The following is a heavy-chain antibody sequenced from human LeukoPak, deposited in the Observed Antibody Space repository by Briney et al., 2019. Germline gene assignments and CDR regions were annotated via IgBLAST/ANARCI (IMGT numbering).Heavy chain of an antibody. D-gene: IGHD3-3*01. J-gene: IGHJ6*02. CDR3: ARESSYDFWSGYYTGYYGMDV. CDR2: ISYDGSNK. Sequence: GGSLRLSCAASGFTFSSYGMHWVRQAPGKGLEWVAVISYDGSNKYYADSVKGRFTISRDDSKNTLYLQMNSLRAEDTAVYYCARESSYDFWSGYYTGYYGMDVWGQGTTVTVSS. CDR1: GFTFSSYG. V-gene: IGHV3-30*03.